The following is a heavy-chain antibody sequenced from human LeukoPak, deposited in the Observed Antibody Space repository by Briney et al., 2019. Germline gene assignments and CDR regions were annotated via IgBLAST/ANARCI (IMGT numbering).Heavy chain of an antibody. CDR2: FDPEDGET. D-gene: IGHD1-26*01. V-gene: IGHV1-24*01. CDR1: GYSLSEVS. J-gene: IGHJ4*02. Sequence: GASVKVSCKVSGYSLSEVSMHWVRQAPGKGLEWMGGFDPEDGETIYVQKFQGRFTMTEDSLTDTAFMELSSLTSEDSAVYYCVTDLSEQFDSWGQGTLVTVSS. CDR3: VTDLSEQFDS.